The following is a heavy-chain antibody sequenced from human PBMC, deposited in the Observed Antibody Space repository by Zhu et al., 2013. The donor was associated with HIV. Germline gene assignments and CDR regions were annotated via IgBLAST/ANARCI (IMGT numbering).Heavy chain of an antibody. V-gene: IGHV1-18*01. D-gene: IGHD3-10*01. CDR2: ISASNGDT. Sequence: QVQLVQSGGEVKQPGASVKVSCKASGYTFLNYAFTWVRQAPGQGLEWMGWISASNGDTKYAQKFQGRVTMTRDTSTSTAYMELRSLTSDDTAVYFCARSPQQLQWFGEATDYWGQGTLITVSS. CDR1: GYTFLNYA. J-gene: IGHJ4*02. CDR3: ARSPQQLQWFGEATDY.